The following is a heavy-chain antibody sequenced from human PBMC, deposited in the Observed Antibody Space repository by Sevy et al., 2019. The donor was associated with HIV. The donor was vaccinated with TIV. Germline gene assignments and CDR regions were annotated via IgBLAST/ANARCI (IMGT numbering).Heavy chain of an antibody. CDR3: AREGEMATIMEGYYFDY. CDR1: GGSFSGYY. D-gene: IGHD5-12*01. CDR2: INHSGST. V-gene: IGHV4-34*01. J-gene: IGHJ4*02. Sequence: SETLSLTCAVYGGSFSGYYWSWIRQPPGKGLEWIGEINHSGSTNYNPSLKSRVTISVDTSKNRFSLKLSSVTAADTAVYYCAREGEMATIMEGYYFDYWGQGTLVTVSS.